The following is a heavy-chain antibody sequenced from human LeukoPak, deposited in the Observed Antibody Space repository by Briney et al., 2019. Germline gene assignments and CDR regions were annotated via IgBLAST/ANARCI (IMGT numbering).Heavy chain of an antibody. J-gene: IGHJ4*02. CDR2: IYYSGST. D-gene: IGHD3-16*01. CDR3: ARGNVWSGLDY. V-gene: IGHV4-59*01. CDR1: GGSISSYY. Sequence: KPSETLSLTCTVSGGSISSYYWSWTRQPPGKGLEWIGYIYYSGSTNYNPSLKSRVTISVDTSKNQFSLKLSSVTAADTAVYYCARGNVWSGLDYWGQRTQVTVSS.